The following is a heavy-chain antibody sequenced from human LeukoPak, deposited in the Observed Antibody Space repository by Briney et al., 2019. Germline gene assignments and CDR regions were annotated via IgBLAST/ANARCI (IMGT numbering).Heavy chain of an antibody. J-gene: IGHJ4*02. D-gene: IGHD1-7*01. CDR3: ARRYNWNYGQDY. V-gene: IGHV1-18*01. CDR2: ISAYNGNT. Sequence: SGGSLRLSCAASGFTFSSYAMSWVRQAPGKGLEGMGWISAYNGNTNYAQKLQGRVTMTTDTSTSAAYMELRSLRSDDTAVYYCARRYNWNYGQDYWGQGTLVTVSS. CDR1: GFTFSSYA.